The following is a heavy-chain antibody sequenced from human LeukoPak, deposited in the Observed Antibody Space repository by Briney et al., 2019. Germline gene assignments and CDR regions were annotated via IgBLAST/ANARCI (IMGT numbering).Heavy chain of an antibody. Sequence: GGSLRLSCAAYGFTFSIYSMNWVRQAPGKGLEWVSYISSSSSTIYYADSVKGRFTISRDNAKNSLYLQMNSLRDEDTAVYYCARDWYSSSWYYYYGMDVWGQGTTVTVSS. J-gene: IGHJ6*02. V-gene: IGHV3-48*02. CDR1: GFTFSIYS. CDR3: ARDWYSSSWYYYYGMDV. D-gene: IGHD6-13*01. CDR2: ISSSSSTI.